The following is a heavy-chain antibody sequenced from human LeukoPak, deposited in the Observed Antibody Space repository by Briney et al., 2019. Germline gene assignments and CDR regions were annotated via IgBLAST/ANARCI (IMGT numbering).Heavy chain of an antibody. V-gene: IGHV1-18*01. Sequence: ASVKVSCRASGYTFTSYGINWVRQAPGQGLEWMGWISAYNGNTNYAQKSQGRVTMTRNTSISTAYMELSSLRSEDTAVYYCARGYHGFWSGYIRSGWFDPWGQGTLVTVSS. CDR2: ISAYNGNT. CDR1: GYTFTSYG. D-gene: IGHD3-3*01. J-gene: IGHJ5*02. CDR3: ARGYHGFWSGYIRSGWFDP.